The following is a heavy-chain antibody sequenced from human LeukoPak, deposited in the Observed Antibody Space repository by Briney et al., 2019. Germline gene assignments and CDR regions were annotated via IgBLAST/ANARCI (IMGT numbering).Heavy chain of an antibody. CDR2: IYYSGST. CDR3: ARGYDYGEGGDAFDI. J-gene: IGHJ3*02. CDR1: GGSISSYY. V-gene: IGHV4-59*08. D-gene: IGHD4-17*01. Sequence: PSETLSLTCTVSGGSISSYYWSWIRQPPGKGLEWIGYIYYSGSTNYNPSLKSRVTISVDTSKNQFSLKLSSVTAADTAVYYCARGYDYGEGGDAFDIWGQGTMVTVSS.